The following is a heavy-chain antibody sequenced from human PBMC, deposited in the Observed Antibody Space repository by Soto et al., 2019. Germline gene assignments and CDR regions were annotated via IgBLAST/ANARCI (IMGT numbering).Heavy chain of an antibody. CDR1: GFTFTSSG. V-gene: IGHV1-58*02. D-gene: IGHD6-19*01. Sequence: GASVKVSCKASGFTFTSSGMQWVRQARGQRLEWIGWIVVGSGNTNYAQKFQERVTITRDMSTSTAYMELSSLRSEDTAVYYCAADDSSGWYAWGQGTLVTVS. CDR3: AADDSSGWYA. J-gene: IGHJ5*02. CDR2: IVVGSGNT.